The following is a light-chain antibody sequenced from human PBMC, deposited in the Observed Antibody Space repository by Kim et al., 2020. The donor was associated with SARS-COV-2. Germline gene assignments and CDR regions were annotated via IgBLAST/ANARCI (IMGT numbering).Light chain of an antibody. CDR1: SSDVGGHNH. CDR2: DVN. J-gene: IGLJ3*02. V-gene: IGLV2-14*04. CDR3: SSYTTISTWV. Sequence: GQSITISCTGTSSDVGGHNHVSWYQQHPGIAPKLMIYDVNKRPSGVSHRFSGSKSGNTASLTISGLQAEDEADYSCSSYTTISTWVFGGGTQLTVL.